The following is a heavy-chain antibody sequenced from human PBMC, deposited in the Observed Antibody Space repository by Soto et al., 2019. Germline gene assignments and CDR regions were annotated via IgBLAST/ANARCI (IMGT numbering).Heavy chain of an antibody. J-gene: IGHJ4*02. CDR1: GSSISSYY. V-gene: IGHV4-59*01. CDR3: ARGRWLQLIYFDY. CDR2: IYYSGST. D-gene: IGHD5-12*01. Sequence: SETLSLTCTVSGSSISSYYWSWIRQPPGKGLEWIGCIYYSGSTNYNPSLKSRVTISVDTSKNQFSLNLRSVTAADTAVYYCARGRWLQLIYFDYWGQGTLVTVSS.